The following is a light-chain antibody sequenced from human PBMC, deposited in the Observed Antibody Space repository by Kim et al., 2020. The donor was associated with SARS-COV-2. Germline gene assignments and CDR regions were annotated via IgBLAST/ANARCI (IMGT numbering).Light chain of an antibody. J-gene: IGKJ2*03. V-gene: IGKV3-20*01. Sequence: EIVLTQFPGTLSLSPGERATLSCRASQSVSSSFLAWYQQKPGQAPRLLIYAASSRATGIPDRFSGSGSGTDFTLTITRLEPEDFAVCYCQQYVSSHSFGQGTKLEI. CDR3: QQYVSSHS. CDR1: QSVSSSF. CDR2: AAS.